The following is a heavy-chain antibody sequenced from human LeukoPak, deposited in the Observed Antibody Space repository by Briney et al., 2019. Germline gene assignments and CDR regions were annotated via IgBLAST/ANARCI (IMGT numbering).Heavy chain of an antibody. V-gene: IGHV1-18*01. D-gene: IGHD2-8*01. Sequence: ASVKVSCKASGYTFTGYGISWVRQAPGQGLEWMGWISAYNGNTNYAQKLQGRVTMTTDTSTSTAYMELRSLRSDDTAAYYCARGGRYCTNGVCYWWFDPWGQGTLVTVSS. CDR3: ARGGRYCTNGVCYWWFDP. J-gene: IGHJ5*02. CDR1: GYTFTGYG. CDR2: ISAYNGNT.